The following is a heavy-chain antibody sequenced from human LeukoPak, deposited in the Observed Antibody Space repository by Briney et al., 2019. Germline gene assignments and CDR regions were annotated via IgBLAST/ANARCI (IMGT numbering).Heavy chain of an antibody. CDR1: GGSISSGSYY. V-gene: IGHV4-61*02. CDR2: IYTSGST. CDR3: ARQKKKWELRKNWFDP. D-gene: IGHD1-26*01. Sequence: PSQTLSLTCTVSGGSISSGSYYWRWIRQPAGKGLEWIGRIYTSGSTNYTPPLKRRVTISVDTSKNQFSLKLSSVTAADTAVYYCARQKKKWELRKNWFDPWGQGTLVTVSS. J-gene: IGHJ5*02.